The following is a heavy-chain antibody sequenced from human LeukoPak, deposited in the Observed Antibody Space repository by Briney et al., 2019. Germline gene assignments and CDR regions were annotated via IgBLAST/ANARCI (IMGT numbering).Heavy chain of an antibody. CDR3: ARQASGSYLTFDY. J-gene: IGHJ4*02. CDR2: IYYSGST. Sequence: SQTLSLTCALSGGSISSGTHSWNWIRQPPGKGLEWIGFIYYSGSTYYNPSLKSRVTISVDTPKNQFSLKLTSVTAADTAVYYCARQASGSYLTFDYWGQGTLVTVSS. CDR1: GGSISSGTHS. V-gene: IGHV4-30-2*03. D-gene: IGHD1-26*01.